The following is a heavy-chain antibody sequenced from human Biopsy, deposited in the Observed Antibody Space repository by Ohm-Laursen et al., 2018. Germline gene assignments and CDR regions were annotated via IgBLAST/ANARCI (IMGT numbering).Heavy chain of an antibody. V-gene: IGHV1-8*01. CDR3: GRAVRNQLLTDP. CDR1: GYTLTSYD. J-gene: IGHJ5*02. Sequence: SVKVSCKASGYTLTSYDITWVRQASGQGPEWIGWLNPVSGNSNFGQKFRGRVTVTSDTSISTAYMELSGLTSDDTATYYCGRAVRNQLLTDPWGQGTLVTVTS. D-gene: IGHD1-7*01. CDR2: LNPVSGNS.